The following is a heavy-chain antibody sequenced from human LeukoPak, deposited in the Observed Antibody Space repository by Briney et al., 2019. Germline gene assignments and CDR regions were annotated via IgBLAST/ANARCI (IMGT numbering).Heavy chain of an antibody. V-gene: IGHV4-34*01. CDR1: GGSFSGYY. J-gene: IGHJ6*02. CDR3: ARVKEVVRGVDGMDV. D-gene: IGHD3-10*01. Sequence: PSETLSLTCAVYGGSFSGYYWSWIRQPPGKGLEWIGEINHSGSTYYNPSLKSRVTISVDRSKNQFSLKLSSVTAADTAVYYCARVKEVVRGVDGMDVWGQGTTVTVSS. CDR2: INHSGST.